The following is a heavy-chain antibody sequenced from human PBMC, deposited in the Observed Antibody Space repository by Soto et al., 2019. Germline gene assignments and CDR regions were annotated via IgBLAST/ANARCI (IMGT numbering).Heavy chain of an antibody. J-gene: IGHJ6*02. CDR3: ARAEGSSGYYYYYGMDV. Sequence: SVKVSCKASGGTFSSYAISWVRQAPGQGLEWMGGIIPIXXXXXYXQKFQGRVTITADKSTSTAYMELSSLRSEDTAVYYCARAEGSSGYYYYYGMDVWGQGTTVTVSS. D-gene: IGHD3-22*01. CDR2: IIPIXXXX. V-gene: IGHV1-69*10. CDR1: GGTFSSYA.